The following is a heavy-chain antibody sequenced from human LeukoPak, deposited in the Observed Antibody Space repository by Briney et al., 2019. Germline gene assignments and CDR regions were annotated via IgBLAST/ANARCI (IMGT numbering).Heavy chain of an antibody. CDR3: ARRAGAYSHPYGY. CDR2: IGTAGDT. CDR1: GFTFSSYD. V-gene: IGHV3-13*01. J-gene: IGHJ4*02. D-gene: IGHD4/OR15-4a*01. Sequence: PGGSLRLSCAASGFTFSSYDMHWVRQATGKGLEWVSAIGTAGDTYYPGSVKGRFTISRDNSKNTLYLQMNSLRAEDTAVYYCARRAGAYSHPYGYWGQGTLVTVSS.